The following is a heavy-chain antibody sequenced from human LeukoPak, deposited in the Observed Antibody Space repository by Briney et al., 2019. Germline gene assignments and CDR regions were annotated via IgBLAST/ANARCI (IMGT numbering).Heavy chain of an antibody. CDR1: GYTFTTYY. V-gene: IGHV1-46*01. D-gene: IGHD3-22*01. J-gene: IGHJ5*02. CDR2: INPSGTST. Sequence: ASVNVSPTPSGYTFTTYYLHWVRQSPGQGLEWMGIINPSGTSTTYAQKFQGRVTMTMDTSRSTVYMALSSLRSKDTAMYYCARGPPLRVCDSRKKGLFDPGGQGTLVTVSS. CDR3: ARGPPLRVCDSRKKGLFDP.